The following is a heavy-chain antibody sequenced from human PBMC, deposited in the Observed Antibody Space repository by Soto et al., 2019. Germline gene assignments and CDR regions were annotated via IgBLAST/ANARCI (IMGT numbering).Heavy chain of an antibody. V-gene: IGHV1-69*01. CDR1: GGTFSSYA. Sequence: QVQLVQSGAEVKKPGSSVKVSCKASGGTFSSYAISWVRQAPGQGLEWMGGIIPIFGTANYAQKFQGRVQITADESTSTADMERSRLRSEDTGVYYCAEDPSVGATGYWGQGTLVTVSS. CDR3: AEDPSVGATGY. CDR2: IIPIFGTA. J-gene: IGHJ4*02. D-gene: IGHD1-26*01.